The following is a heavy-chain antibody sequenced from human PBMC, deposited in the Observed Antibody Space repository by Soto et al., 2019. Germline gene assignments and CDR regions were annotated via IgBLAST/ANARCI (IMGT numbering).Heavy chain of an antibody. V-gene: IGHV1-46*01. CDR2: INPSGGST. J-gene: IGHJ5*02. D-gene: IGHD2-2*02. CDR1: GYTFTSYY. Sequence: QVQLVQSGAEVKKPGASVKVSCKASGYTFTSYYMHWVRQAPGQGLEWMGIINPSGGSTSYAQKFQGRVTMTRDTSTGTVYMGLSGLRSEDTAVYYCARARPAAIRGDNWFDPWGQGTLVTVSS. CDR3: ARARPAAIRGDNWFDP.